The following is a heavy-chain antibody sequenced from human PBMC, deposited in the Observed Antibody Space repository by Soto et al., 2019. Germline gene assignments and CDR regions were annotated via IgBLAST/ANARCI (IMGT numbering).Heavy chain of an antibody. D-gene: IGHD3-10*01. CDR1: GYTFTSYG. Sequence: ASVKVSCKASGYTFTSYGISWVRQAPGQGLERMGWISAYNGNTNYAQKLQGRVTMTTDTSTSTAYMELRSLRSDDTAVYYCARDELLWFGTNWFDPWGQGTLVTVSS. CDR3: ARDELLWFGTNWFDP. J-gene: IGHJ5*02. CDR2: ISAYNGNT. V-gene: IGHV1-18*01.